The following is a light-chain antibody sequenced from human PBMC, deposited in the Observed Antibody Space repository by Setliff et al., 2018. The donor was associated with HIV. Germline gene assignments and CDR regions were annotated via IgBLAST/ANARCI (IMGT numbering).Light chain of an antibody. CDR2: DVS. V-gene: IGLV2-14*03. CDR3: LSYTSSTPLYV. J-gene: IGLJ1*01. Sequence: QSALTQPASVSGSPGQSITISCTGTSSDVGTYNFVSWYQQHPGKAPKLMIYDVSNRPPGISNRFSASKSGNTASLTISGLQAEDEADYYCLSYTSSTPLYVFGTGTKVTVL. CDR1: SSDVGTYNF.